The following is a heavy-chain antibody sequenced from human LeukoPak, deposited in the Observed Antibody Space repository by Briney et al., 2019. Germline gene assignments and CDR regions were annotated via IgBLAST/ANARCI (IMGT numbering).Heavy chain of an antibody. CDR1: GGTFSSYA. V-gene: IGHV1-69*04. J-gene: IGHJ4*02. Sequence: ASVKVSCKASGGTFSSYAISWVRQAPGQGLEWMGRIIPIFGIANYAQKFQGRVTITADKSTSTAYMELSSLRSEDTAVYYCASFSGWSQGRRVYWGQGTLVTVSS. D-gene: IGHD6-19*01. CDR2: IIPIFGIA. CDR3: ASFSGWSQGRRVY.